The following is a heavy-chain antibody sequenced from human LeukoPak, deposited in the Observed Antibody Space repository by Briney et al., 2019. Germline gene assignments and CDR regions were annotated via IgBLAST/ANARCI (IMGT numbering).Heavy chain of an antibody. V-gene: IGHV3-7*01. D-gene: IGHD1-14*01. J-gene: IGHJ4*02. CDR3: ARSGISSPDY. Sequence: PGGSLRLSCAVSGFTFSSYWMTWVRQAPGKGLEWVASVKQDGNEKYYVDSVKGRFTISRDNAKNSLFLQMNSLRVEDTAVYYCARSGISSPDYWGQGTLVTVSS. CDR2: VKQDGNEK. CDR1: GFTFSSYW.